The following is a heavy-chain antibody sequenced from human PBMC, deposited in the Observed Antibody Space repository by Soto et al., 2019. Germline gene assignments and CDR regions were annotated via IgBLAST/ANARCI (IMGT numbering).Heavy chain of an antibody. CDR2: INWDDDE. D-gene: IGHD2-21*01. V-gene: IGHV2-70*13. J-gene: IGHJ4*01. Sequence: VSGPTLLNPTQTLTLTCTLSGFSLNTSAMCVTWILQAPGKALEWLALINWDDDEYYSGSLKTRITISKDTSKNQVVLKMTNMDTVDKATYYCPQIHYGGVGPIVTFPHYYTDFWGQGSMVTVSS. CDR1: GFSLNTSAMC. CDR3: PQIHYGGVGPIVTFPHYYTDF.